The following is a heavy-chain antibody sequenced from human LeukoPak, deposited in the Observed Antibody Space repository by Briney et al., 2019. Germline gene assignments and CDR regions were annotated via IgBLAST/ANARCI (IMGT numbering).Heavy chain of an antibody. CDR2: IYGRAST. J-gene: IGHJ4*02. D-gene: IGHD3-3*01. CDR3: ARYDSRGSASTKFDY. CDR1: GYSLGKNYY. V-gene: IGHV4-38-2*01. Sequence: SETLSLTCAVSGYSLGKNYYWGWIRQSPGKGLEWIGRIYGRASTAYNPSLMNRVTMSVDTSKNHFSLQLTSVTAADTAVYYCARYDSRGSASTKFDYWGPGIQVTVSS.